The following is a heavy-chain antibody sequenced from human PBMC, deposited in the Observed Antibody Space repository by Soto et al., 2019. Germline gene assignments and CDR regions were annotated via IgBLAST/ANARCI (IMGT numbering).Heavy chain of an antibody. CDR1: GFTFRSYE. D-gene: IGHD5-12*01. J-gene: IGHJ4*02. CDR3: ATHSGYDRDY. V-gene: IGHV3-48*03. CDR2: ITSGGDTL. Sequence: EVQLVESGGGLVRPGGSLRLSCAASGFTFRSYEMNWVRQAPGKGLEWVAYITSGGDTLYYADSVKGRITISRDNAKNSLFLQMNSLRAEDTAVYYCATHSGYDRDYCGQGTLVTVSS.